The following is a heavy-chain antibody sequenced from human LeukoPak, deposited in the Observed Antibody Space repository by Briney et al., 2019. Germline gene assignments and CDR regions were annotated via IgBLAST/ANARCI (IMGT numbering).Heavy chain of an antibody. V-gene: IGHV4-39*01. Sequence: TSETLSLTCTVSGGSISTYYWGWIRQPPGKGLEWIGSIYYSGSTYYNPSLKSRVTISVDTSKNQFSLKLSSVTAADAAVYYCARQGRIVVPAAIGHWGQGTLVTVSS. CDR2: IYYSGST. CDR1: GGSISTYY. CDR3: ARQGRIVVPAAIGH. D-gene: IGHD2-2*02. J-gene: IGHJ4*02.